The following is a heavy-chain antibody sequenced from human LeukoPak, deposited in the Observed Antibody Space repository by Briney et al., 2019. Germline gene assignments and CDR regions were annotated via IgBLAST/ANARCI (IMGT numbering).Heavy chain of an antibody. CDR2: INHSGST. D-gene: IGHD3-10*01. J-gene: IGHJ4*02. CDR1: GGSFSGYY. Sequence: SETLSLTCAVYGGSFSGYYWSWIRQPPGKGLEWIGEINHSGSTNYNPSLKGRVTISVDTSKNQFSLKLSSVTAADTAVYYCARDYYGSGSYYPPWAWGQGTLVTVSS. V-gene: IGHV4-34*01. CDR3: ARDYYGSGSYYPPWA.